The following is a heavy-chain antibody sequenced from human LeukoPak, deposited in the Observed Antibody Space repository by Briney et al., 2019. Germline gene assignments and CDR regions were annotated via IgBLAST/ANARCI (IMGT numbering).Heavy chain of an antibody. V-gene: IGHV1-69*13. D-gene: IGHD6-19*01. CDR1: GGTFSSYA. CDR3: ARDQSSGWLDRFFDY. Sequence: ASVKVSCKASGGTFSSYAISWVRQAPGQGLEWMGGIIPIFGIANYAQKFQGRVTITADESTSTAHMELSSLRSEDTAVYYCARDQSSGWLDRFFDYWGQGTLVTVSS. CDR2: IIPIFGIA. J-gene: IGHJ4*02.